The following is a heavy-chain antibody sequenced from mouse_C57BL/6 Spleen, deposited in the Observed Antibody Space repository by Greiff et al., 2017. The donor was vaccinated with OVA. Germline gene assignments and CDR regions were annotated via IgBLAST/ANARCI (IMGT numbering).Heavy chain of an antibody. V-gene: IGHV1-50*01. CDR3: ASAGGSSSFYS. J-gene: IGHJ2*01. CDR1: GYTFTSYW. D-gene: IGHD1-1*01. Sequence: QVQLQQPGAELVKPGASVKLSCKASGYTFTSYWMQWVKQRPGQGLEWIGEIDPSDSYTNYNQKFKGKATLTVDTSSSTAYMQLSSLTSEDSAVYYCASAGGSSSFYSWGQGPPLPVSS. CDR2: IDPSDSYT.